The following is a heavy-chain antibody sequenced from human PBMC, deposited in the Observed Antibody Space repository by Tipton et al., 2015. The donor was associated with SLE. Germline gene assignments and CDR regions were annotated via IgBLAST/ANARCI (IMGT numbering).Heavy chain of an antibody. CDR1: GGSISSHY. Sequence: TLSLTCTVSGGSISSHYWSWIRQPPGKGLEWSGYIYYSGSTNYNPSLKSRVTRSVDTSKNQFSLKLSSVTAADTAVYYCASRLAVAGYWFDPWGQGTLVTVSS. V-gene: IGHV4-59*11. D-gene: IGHD6-19*01. J-gene: IGHJ5*02. CDR3: ASRLAVAGYWFDP. CDR2: IYYSGST.